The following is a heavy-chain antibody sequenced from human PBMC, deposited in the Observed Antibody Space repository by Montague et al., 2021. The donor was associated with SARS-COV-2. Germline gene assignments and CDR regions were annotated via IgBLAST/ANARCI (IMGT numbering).Heavy chain of an antibody. CDR2: IFHTGTS. Sequence: SETLSLTCNVSGDSIINIKTSYWGWIRLPPVKGLEWIGYIFHTGTSNYQASLKSRVTMSVDTSKTQFPLKLTSVTAADTAVYFCAQVNRRLGGVSFDSWGQGALVTVSS. V-gene: IGHV4-61*05. J-gene: IGHJ4*02. CDR3: AQVNRRLGGVSFDS. CDR1: GDSIINIKTSY. D-gene: IGHD3-16*01.